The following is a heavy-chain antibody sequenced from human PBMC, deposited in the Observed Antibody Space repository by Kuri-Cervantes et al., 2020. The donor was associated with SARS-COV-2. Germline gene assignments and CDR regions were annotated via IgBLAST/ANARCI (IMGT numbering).Heavy chain of an antibody. Sequence: GKSLKISCAASGFTFSSYSMNWVRQAPGKGLEWVSSISSSSSYIYYADSVKGRFTISRDNAKNSLYLQMNSLRAEDTAVYYCARDMVRGVPEIYYYYGMDVWGQGTTVTVSS. CDR3: ARDMVRGVPEIYYYYGMDV. J-gene: IGHJ6*02. V-gene: IGHV3-21*01. D-gene: IGHD3-10*01. CDR1: GFTFSSYS. CDR2: ISSSSSYI.